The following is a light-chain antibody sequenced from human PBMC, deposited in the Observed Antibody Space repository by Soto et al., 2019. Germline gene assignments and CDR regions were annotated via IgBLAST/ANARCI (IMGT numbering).Light chain of an antibody. J-gene: IGLJ2*01. CDR1: SSNIGAGYD. CDR3: QSYDSSLSGSSVL. CDR2: GNS. V-gene: IGLV1-40*01. Sequence: QLVLTQPPSVSGAPGQRVTISCTGSSSNIGAGYDVHWYQQLPGTAPNLLIFGNSNRPSGVPDRFSGSKSGTSASLAITGLQAEDEADYYCQSYDSSLSGSSVLFGGGTKLTVL.